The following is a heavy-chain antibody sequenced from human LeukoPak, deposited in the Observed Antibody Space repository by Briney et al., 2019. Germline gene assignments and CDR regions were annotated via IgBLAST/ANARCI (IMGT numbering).Heavy chain of an antibody. J-gene: IGHJ4*02. CDR3: AKARWAPTYYDY. V-gene: IGHV3-23*01. Sequence: GGSLRLSCAASGCTFSSYSMSWVRQAPGKGLEWVSAISGSGGSTYYADSVEGRFTISRDNSKNTLYLQMNSLRAEDTAVYYCAKARWAPTYYDYWGQGTLVTVSS. D-gene: IGHD4-23*01. CDR1: GCTFSSYS. CDR2: ISGSGGST.